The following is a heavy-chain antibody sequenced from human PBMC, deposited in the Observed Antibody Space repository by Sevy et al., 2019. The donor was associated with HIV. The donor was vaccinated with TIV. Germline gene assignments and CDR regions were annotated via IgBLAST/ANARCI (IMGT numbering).Heavy chain of an antibody. Sequence: GGSLRLSCAASGFTFSSYWMSWVRQAPGKGLEWVASIKQDGSEKYYVDSVKGRFTISRDNAKNSLYLQMNSLRAEDTAVYYCARDMKAVGISYYFDYWGQGTLVTVSS. V-gene: IGHV3-7*01. CDR1: GFTFSSYW. J-gene: IGHJ4*02. CDR2: IKQDGSEK. D-gene: IGHD3-22*01. CDR3: ARDMKAVGISYYFDY.